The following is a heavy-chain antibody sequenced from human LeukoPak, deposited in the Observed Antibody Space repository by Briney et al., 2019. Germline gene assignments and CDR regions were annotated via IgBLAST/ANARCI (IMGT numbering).Heavy chain of an antibody. CDR1: GYTFTASN. CDR3: ARSGVGAMIVAYYFDY. CDR2: INPNSGGT. V-gene: IGHV1-2*02. D-gene: IGHD3-22*01. Sequence: GASVKVSCTASGYTFTASNMHWVRKAPGQGLEWQGWINPNSGGTNYAQKFKGRVTMTRDTSISTAYMELSRLRSDDTAVYYCARSGVGAMIVAYYFDYWGQGTLVTVSS. J-gene: IGHJ4*02.